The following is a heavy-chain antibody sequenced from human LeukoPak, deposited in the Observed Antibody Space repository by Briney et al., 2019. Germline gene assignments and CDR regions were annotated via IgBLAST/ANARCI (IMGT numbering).Heavy chain of an antibody. V-gene: IGHV3-23*01. Sequence: PGGSLRLSCAASGFTFSSYAMSWVRQAPGKGLEWVSTINGGGVNTHYADSVKGRFTISRDNSKNTLHLQVNSLRAEDTAVYYCAKGGKWDVTPFDYWGQGTLVTVSS. CDR1: GFTFSSYA. CDR2: INGGGVNT. CDR3: AKGGKWDVTPFDY. D-gene: IGHD1-26*01. J-gene: IGHJ4*02.